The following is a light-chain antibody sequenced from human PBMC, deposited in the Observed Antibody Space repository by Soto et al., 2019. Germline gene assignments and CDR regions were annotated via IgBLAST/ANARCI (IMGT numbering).Light chain of an antibody. V-gene: IGKV3-15*01. CDR3: LQYNNWPPWT. J-gene: IGKJ1*01. Sequence: EIVMTQSPATLSVSPGEGATLSCRASQSVSTNLAWYQQKPGQAPRLLIYGPSTRATGIPARFSGSGSGTEFTLTISSLQSEDVAVYYCLQYNNWPPWTFGQGTKVDIK. CDR1: QSVSTN. CDR2: GPS.